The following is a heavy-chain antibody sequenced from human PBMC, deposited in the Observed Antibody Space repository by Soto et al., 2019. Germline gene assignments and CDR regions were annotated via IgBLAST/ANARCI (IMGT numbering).Heavy chain of an antibody. CDR3: ARTCGSCYVATFDY. CDR1: GGSISSGGYY. CDR2: IYYSGST. V-gene: IGHV4-31*03. Sequence: QVQLQESGPGLVKPSQTLSLTCTVSGGSISSGGYYWSWIRQHPGKGLEWIGYIYYSGSTYYNPYLKGRGTISVDTSKNQFSLKLSSVTAADTAVYYCARTCGSCYVATFDYWGQGTLVTVSS. D-gene: IGHD2-15*01. J-gene: IGHJ4*02.